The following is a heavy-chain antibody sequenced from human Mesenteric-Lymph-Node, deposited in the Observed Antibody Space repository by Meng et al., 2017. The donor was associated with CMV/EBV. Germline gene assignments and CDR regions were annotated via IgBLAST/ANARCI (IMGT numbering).Heavy chain of an antibody. CDR2: IYYSGTT. V-gene: IGHV4-31*11. CDR3: ARYAGGTRDGMDV. D-gene: IGHD2-2*01. J-gene: IGHJ6*02. Sequence: LRLSCAVYGGSFSGYYWSWIRQHPGKGLEWIGYIYYSGTTYYNPSLKSRVTISVDTSKNQFSLRLSSVTAADTAVYYCARYAGGTRDGMDVWGQGTTVTVSS. CDR1: GGSFSGYY.